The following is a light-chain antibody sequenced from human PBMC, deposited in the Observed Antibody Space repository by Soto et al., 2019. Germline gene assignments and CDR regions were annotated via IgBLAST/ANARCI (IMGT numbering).Light chain of an antibody. V-gene: IGLV2-14*02. CDR3: SSYTSSTTLDVV. Sequence: QSVLTQPASVSGSPGQSITISCTGTSSDVGSYNLVSWYQQHPGKAPKLMIYEVTNRPSGVSNRFSGSKSGNTASLTISGLQAEDEADYYCSSYTSSTTLDVVFGGGTQLTVL. J-gene: IGLJ2*01. CDR1: SSDVGSYNL. CDR2: EVT.